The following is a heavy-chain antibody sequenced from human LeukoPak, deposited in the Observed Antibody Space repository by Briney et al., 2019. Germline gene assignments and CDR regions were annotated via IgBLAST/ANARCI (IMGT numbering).Heavy chain of an antibody. CDR3: VRQNSDYYYYYLDV. CDR2: VYYSGTT. V-gene: IGHV4-39*01. CDR1: GGSVSSSSSY. Sequence: SETLSLTCTVSGGSVSSSSSYWAWIRQPPGRGLEWIGSVYYSGTTYCNTSLESRVTISEDTSRNRFSLMLSSVTAADTAVYYCVRQNSDYYYYYLDVWGEGTTVIVSS. D-gene: IGHD1-7*01. J-gene: IGHJ6*03.